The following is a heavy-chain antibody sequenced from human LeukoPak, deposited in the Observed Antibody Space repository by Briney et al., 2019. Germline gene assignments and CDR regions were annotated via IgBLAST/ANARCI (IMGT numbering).Heavy chain of an antibody. Sequence: GGSLRLSCSASGFTFSNDWMSWVRQAPGKGLEWVANIKQEESEKYYVDSVKGRFTISRDNAQSSLYLQMKSLRAEDTAVYYCARALDSSSSRYQAFEEWGQGTLVTVSS. V-gene: IGHV3-7*01. CDR3: ARALDSSSSRYQAFEE. CDR2: IKQEESEK. J-gene: IGHJ4*02. CDR1: GFTFSNDW. D-gene: IGHD2-2*01.